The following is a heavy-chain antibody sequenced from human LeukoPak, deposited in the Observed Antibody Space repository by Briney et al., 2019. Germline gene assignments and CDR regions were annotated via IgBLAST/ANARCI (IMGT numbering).Heavy chain of an antibody. V-gene: IGHV1-69*13. CDR1: VGTFSSYA. CDR3: ARHLFQPHYYDSSGSNWFDP. D-gene: IGHD3-22*01. CDR2: IIPIFGTA. Sequence: SVKVSFKASVGTFSSYAISWVRQAPGQGHEWMGRIIPIFGTANYAQKFQRRVTITPEESTRTAYMELRSPRSEDTAVYYRARHLFQPHYYDSSGSNWFDPWGQGTLVTVSS. J-gene: IGHJ5*02.